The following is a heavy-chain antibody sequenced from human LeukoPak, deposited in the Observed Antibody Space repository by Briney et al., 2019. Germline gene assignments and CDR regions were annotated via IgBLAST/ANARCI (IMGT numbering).Heavy chain of an antibody. D-gene: IGHD2-21*02. V-gene: IGHV3-7*01. Sequence: GGSLRLSCTASGFTFSSYWMSWVRQAPGKGLEWVANIKQDGSEKYYVDSAKGRFTISRDNAKNSLYLQMNSLRAEDTAVYYCARDVYCGGDCYFSDYWGQGTLVTVSS. CDR2: IKQDGSEK. CDR3: ARDVYCGGDCYFSDY. CDR1: GFTFSSYW. J-gene: IGHJ4*02.